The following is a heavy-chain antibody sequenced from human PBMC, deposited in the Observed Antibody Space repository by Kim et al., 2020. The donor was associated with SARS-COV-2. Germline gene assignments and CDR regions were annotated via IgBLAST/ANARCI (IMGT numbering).Heavy chain of an antibody. CDR3: TPGRSGSYYIGLDY. CDR1: GFTFSNAW. CDR2: IKSKTDGGTT. Sequence: GGSLRLSCAASGFTFSNAWMSWVRQAPGKGPEWVGRIKSKTDGGTTDYAAPVKGRFTISRDDSKNTLYLQMNSLKTEDTAVYYCTPGRSGSYYIGLDYWGQGTLVTVSS. D-gene: IGHD3-10*01. J-gene: IGHJ4*02. V-gene: IGHV3-15*01.